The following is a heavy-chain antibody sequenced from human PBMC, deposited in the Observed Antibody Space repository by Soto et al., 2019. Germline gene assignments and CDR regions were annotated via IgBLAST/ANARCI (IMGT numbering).Heavy chain of an antibody. CDR3: AAPGYCSSTSCYKVGYYYYYYGMDV. CDR1: GFTFTSSA. Sequence: ASVKVSCKASGFTFTSSAVQWVRQARGQRLEWIGWIVVGSGNTNYAQKFQERVTITRDMSTSTAYMELSSLRSEDTAVYYCAAPGYCSSTSCYKVGYYYYYYGMDVWGQGTTVTVSS. D-gene: IGHD2-2*02. J-gene: IGHJ6*02. CDR2: IVVGSGNT. V-gene: IGHV1-58*01.